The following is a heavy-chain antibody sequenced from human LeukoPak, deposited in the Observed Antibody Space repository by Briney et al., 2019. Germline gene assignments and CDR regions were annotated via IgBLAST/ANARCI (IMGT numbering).Heavy chain of an antibody. D-gene: IGHD2-15*01. V-gene: IGHV4-59*01. CDR3: ARGIVVVAATDAFDI. J-gene: IGHJ3*02. Sequence: PSETLSLTCTVSGGSISSYYWSWIRQPPGKGLEWIGYIYYSGSTNYNPSLKSRVTISVDTSKNQFSLKLSSVTAADTAVYYCARGIVVVAATDAFDIWGQGTMVTVSS. CDR1: GGSISSYY. CDR2: IYYSGST.